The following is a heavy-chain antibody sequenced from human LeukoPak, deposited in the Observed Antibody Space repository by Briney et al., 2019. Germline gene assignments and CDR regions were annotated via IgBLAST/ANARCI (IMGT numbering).Heavy chain of an antibody. CDR1: GFTVSSNY. V-gene: IGHV3-53*01. J-gene: IGHJ3*02. CDR2: IYSGGST. CDR3: AKQPNPNNYGSGSYAFDI. D-gene: IGHD3-10*01. Sequence: PGGSLRLSCAASGFTVSSNYMSWVRQAPGKGLEWVSVIYSGGSTYYADSVKGRFTISRDNSKNTLYLQMNSLRAEDTAVYYCAKQPNPNNYGSGSYAFDIWGQGTMVTVSS.